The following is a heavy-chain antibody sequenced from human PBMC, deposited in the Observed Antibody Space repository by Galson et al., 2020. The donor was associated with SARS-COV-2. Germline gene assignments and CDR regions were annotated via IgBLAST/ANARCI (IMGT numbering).Heavy chain of an antibody. CDR1: GYTFTSYA. D-gene: IGHD3-9*01. CDR3: ARWPLNFDWLFRTDYYYYMDV. Sequence: ASVKVSCKASGYTFTSYAMHWVRQAPGQRLEWMGWINAGNGNTKYSQKFQGRVTITRDTSASTAYMELSSLRSEDTAVYYCARWPLNFDWLFRTDYYYYMDVWGKGTTVTVSS. V-gene: IGHV1-3*01. CDR2: INAGNGNT. J-gene: IGHJ6*03.